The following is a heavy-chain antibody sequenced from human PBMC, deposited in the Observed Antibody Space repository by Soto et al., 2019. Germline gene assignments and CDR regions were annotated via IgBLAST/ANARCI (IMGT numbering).Heavy chain of an antibody. V-gene: IGHV1-69*06. CDR2: IIPIFGTA. J-gene: IGHJ3*02. CDR1: GGTFSSYA. CDR3: ARDFPNPIAVVHDAFDI. D-gene: IGHD6-19*01. Sequence: GASVKVSCKASGGTFSSYAISWVRQAPGQGLEWMGGIIPIFGTANYAQKFQGRVTITADKSTSTAYTELSSLRSEDTAVYYCARDFPNPIAVVHDAFDIWGQGTMVTVSS.